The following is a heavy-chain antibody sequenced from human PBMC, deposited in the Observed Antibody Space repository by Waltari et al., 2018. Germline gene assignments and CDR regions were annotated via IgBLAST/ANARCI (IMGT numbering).Heavy chain of an antibody. CDR3: ARDRYGVIAAAGYFDY. V-gene: IGHV1-69*10. CDR2: ISPILGIA. J-gene: IGHJ4*02. Sequence: QVQLVQSGAEVKKPGSSVKVSCKASGGTFSSYAISWVRQAPGQGLEWMGWISPILGIANDAQKFQGRVTLTADKSPSPAYMELSSLRSEDTAVYYCARDRYGVIAAAGYFDYWGQGTLVTVSS. CDR1: GGTFSSYA. D-gene: IGHD6-13*01.